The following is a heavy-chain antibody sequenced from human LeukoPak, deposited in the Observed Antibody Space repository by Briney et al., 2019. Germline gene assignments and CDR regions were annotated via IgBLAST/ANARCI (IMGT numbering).Heavy chain of an antibody. CDR3: ATYSTGFDI. D-gene: IGHD6-19*01. Sequence: SETLSLTCGVYGGXFSDYYWTWIRQPPGKGLEWIGEINHRGSTHYNPSLKSRVTISVDTSKKQFSLKLSSVTAADTAVYYCATYSTGFDIWGQGTVVTVSS. J-gene: IGHJ3*02. V-gene: IGHV4-34*01. CDR1: GGXFSDYY. CDR2: INHRGST.